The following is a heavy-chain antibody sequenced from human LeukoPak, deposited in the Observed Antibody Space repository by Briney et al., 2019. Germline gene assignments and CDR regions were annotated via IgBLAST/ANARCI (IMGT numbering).Heavy chain of an antibody. J-gene: IGHJ4*02. CDR1: RFTFSNYA. CDR3: AKSLSTTTAAPAAEFDY. CDR2: ISGGST. D-gene: IGHD2-2*01. Sequence: QPGGSLSLSCAASRFTFSNYAMCWVRQAPRKGLEWVSSISGGSTYYADSRKGRFTISRDNSKNTLHLQMNSLRAEDTAVYYCAKSLSTTTAAPAAEFDYWGQGTLVTVSS. V-gene: IGHV3-38-3*01.